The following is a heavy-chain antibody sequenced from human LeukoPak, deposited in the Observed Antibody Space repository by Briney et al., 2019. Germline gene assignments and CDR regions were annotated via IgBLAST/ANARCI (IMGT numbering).Heavy chain of an antibody. V-gene: IGHV3-48*01. CDR3: ARVEVADSSGWFDGYYYYYMDV. CDR2: ISSSSSTI. Sequence: QSGGSLRLSCAASGFTFSSYSMNWVRQAPGKGLEWVSYISSSSSTIYYADSVKGRFTISRDNAKKSLYLQMNSLRAEDTAVYYCARVEVADSSGWFDGYYYYYMDVWGKGTTVTVSS. D-gene: IGHD6-19*01. CDR1: GFTFSSYS. J-gene: IGHJ6*03.